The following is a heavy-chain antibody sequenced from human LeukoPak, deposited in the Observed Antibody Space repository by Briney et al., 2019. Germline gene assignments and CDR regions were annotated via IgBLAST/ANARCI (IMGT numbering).Heavy chain of an antibody. CDR3: STGAGGY. D-gene: IGHD4-23*01. J-gene: IGHJ4*02. V-gene: IGHV3-7*05. Sequence: GGSLRLSCAASGFTFNNHWMNWVRQAPGEGLEWVASIKQDGTEKYVDSVKGRFTISRDNAKNSLYLRMNTLRAEDTAVYYCSTGAGGYWGQGTLVTVSS. CDR1: GFTFNNHW. CDR2: IKQDGTE.